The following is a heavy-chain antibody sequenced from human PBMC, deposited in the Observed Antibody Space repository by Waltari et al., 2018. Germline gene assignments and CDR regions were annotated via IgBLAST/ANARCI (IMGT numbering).Heavy chain of an antibody. J-gene: IGHJ4*02. Sequence: EVQLVESGGGLVQPGGSLRLSCAASGFTFSSYAMSWVRQAPGKGLEWVSAISGSGGSTNYADSVKARFNITRDNSKNTLYLQMNSLRAEDTAVYYCAKVGGGQWLVRGYFDYWGQGTLVTVSS. CDR3: AKVGGGQWLVRGYFDY. D-gene: IGHD6-19*01. CDR2: ISGSGGST. CDR1: GFTFSSYA. V-gene: IGHV3-23*04.